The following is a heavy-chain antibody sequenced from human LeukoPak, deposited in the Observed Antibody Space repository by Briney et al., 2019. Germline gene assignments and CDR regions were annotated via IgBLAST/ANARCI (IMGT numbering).Heavy chain of an antibody. CDR1: VESFSGHY. D-gene: IGHD3-9*01. Sequence: SETLSLTCAVYVESFSGHYWSWIRQPPGQGLEWIGEINHSGTTNYNPSLKSRVTISTDISKNQFSLKLSSVTAADTAVYYCARGYYDILTGPHPYFDYWGQGNLVTVSS. V-gene: IGHV4-34*01. CDR2: INHSGTT. CDR3: ARGYYDILTGPHPYFDY. J-gene: IGHJ4*02.